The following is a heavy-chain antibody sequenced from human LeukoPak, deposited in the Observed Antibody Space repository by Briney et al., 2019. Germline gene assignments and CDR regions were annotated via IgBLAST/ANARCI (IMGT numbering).Heavy chain of an antibody. V-gene: IGHV3-30*02. CDR1: GFTFSSYG. Sequence: GGSLRLSCAASGFTFSSYGMHWVRQAPGKGLEWVAFIRYDGSNKYYADSVKGRFTISRDNSKNTLYLQMNSLRAEDTAVYYCAKGRVLRFLEWLFMYWGQGTLVTVSS. D-gene: IGHD3-3*01. CDR3: AKGRVLRFLEWLFMY. CDR2: IRYDGSNK. J-gene: IGHJ4*02.